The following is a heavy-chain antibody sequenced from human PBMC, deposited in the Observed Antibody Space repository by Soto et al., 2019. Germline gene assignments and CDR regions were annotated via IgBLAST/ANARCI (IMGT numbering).Heavy chain of an antibody. D-gene: IGHD3-3*01. V-gene: IGHV1-69*02. CDR3: ARVARRGVFGVVIRDY. J-gene: IGHJ4*02. CDR2: IIPILGIA. Sequence: QVQLVQSGAEVKKPGSSVKVSCKASGGTFSSYTISWVRQAPGQGLEWMGRIIPILGIANYSQKFQGRVTLTADKSTSTAYMELSSLRSEDTAVYYCARVARRGVFGVVIRDYWGQGTLVTVSS. CDR1: GGTFSSYT.